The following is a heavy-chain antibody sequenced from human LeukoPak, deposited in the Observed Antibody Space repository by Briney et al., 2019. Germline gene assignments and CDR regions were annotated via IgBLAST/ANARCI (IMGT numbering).Heavy chain of an antibody. J-gene: IGHJ4*02. Sequence: ASVKVSCKTSGYTFTIYGISWVRQAPGQGLEWMGRTNPNSGDTNNAQKFQGRVTMTRDTSISTAYMDLSRLTSDDTAVYYCARDYCSSTSCLFDYWGQGTLVTVSS. CDR2: TNPNSGDT. D-gene: IGHD2-2*01. CDR1: GYTFTIYG. V-gene: IGHV1-2*06. CDR3: ARDYCSSTSCLFDY.